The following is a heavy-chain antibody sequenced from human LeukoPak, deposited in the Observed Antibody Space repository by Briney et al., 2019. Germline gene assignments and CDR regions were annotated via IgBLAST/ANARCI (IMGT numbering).Heavy chain of an antibody. CDR1: AFSFSKFA. J-gene: IGHJ3*01. CDR2: ITANGGYT. Sequence: AGGSLRLSCAASAFSFSKFALIWVRQAPGKGLEWVPAITANGGYTLYADAVKGRFTVSRDNSKNTLYLQINSLRPEDTAMYYCAKDPNGDYIGAFDFWGQGTMVTVSS. V-gene: IGHV3-23*01. CDR3: AKDPNGDYIGAFDF. D-gene: IGHD4-17*01.